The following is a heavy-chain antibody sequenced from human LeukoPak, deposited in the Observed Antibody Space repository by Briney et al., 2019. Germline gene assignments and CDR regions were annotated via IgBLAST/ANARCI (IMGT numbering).Heavy chain of an antibody. V-gene: IGHV4-4*02. J-gene: IGHJ4*02. CDR3: ARTDYGDYGDDY. D-gene: IGHD4-17*01. Sequence: SETLSLTCAVSGGSISSSNWWSWVRQPPGKGMEWIGEIYHSGSTNYNPSLKSRVTISVDKSKNQFSLKLSSVTAADTAVYYCARTDYGDYGDDYWGQGTLVTVSS. CDR2: IYHSGST. CDR1: GGSISSSNW.